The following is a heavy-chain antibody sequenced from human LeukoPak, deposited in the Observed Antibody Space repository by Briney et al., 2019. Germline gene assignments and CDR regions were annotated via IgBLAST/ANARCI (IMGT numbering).Heavy chain of an antibody. CDR3: ARIRRYDYDGFRPGWVYWYFDV. V-gene: IGHV4-59*01. D-gene: IGHD4-23*01. Sequence: SETLSLTCSVSGVSISGYYWSWIRQPPGKGLEWVAFIYYNGSTNYNPSIKSRIPISVHTSKNQLSLKLNSVTAADTAIFYCARIRRYDYDGFRPGWVYWYFDVWGRGNLVTVSS. J-gene: IGHJ2*01. CDR1: GVSISGYY. CDR2: IYYNGST.